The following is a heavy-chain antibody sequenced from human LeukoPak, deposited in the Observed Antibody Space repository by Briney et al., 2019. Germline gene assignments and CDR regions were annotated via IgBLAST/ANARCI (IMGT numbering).Heavy chain of an antibody. J-gene: IGHJ6*03. V-gene: IGHV3-11*01. Sequence: GGSLRLSCAASGFTFSDYYMSWIRQAPGKGLECVSYISSSGSTIYYADSVKGRFTISRDNAKNSLYLQMNSLRAEDTAVYYCARDRYYYYMDVWGKGTTVTVSS. CDR2: ISSSGSTI. CDR1: GFTFSDYY. CDR3: ARDRYYYYMDV.